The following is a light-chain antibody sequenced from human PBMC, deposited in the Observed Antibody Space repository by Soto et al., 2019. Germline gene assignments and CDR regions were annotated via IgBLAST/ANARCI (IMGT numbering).Light chain of an antibody. CDR1: QTISSW. CDR2: KAS. Sequence: IQITQVPSTPSGSLGDRVTITWPASQTISSWLAWYQQKPGKAPKLLIYKASTLKSGVPSRFSGSGSGTEFTLTISSLQPDDFATYYCQHYNSYSEAFGQGTKVDIK. J-gene: IGKJ1*01. CDR3: QHYNSYSEA. V-gene: IGKV1-5*03.